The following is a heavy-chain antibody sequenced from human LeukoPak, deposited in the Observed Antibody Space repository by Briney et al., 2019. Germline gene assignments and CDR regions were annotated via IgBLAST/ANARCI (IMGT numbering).Heavy chain of an antibody. CDR1: GGSISSYY. Sequence: SETLSLTCTVSGGSISSYYWSWLRQPPGKGLEWIAYSYYSGSTNYNPSLKSRVTISVDTSKNQFSLKLSSVTAADTAVYYCARGYYDSSGYYYFDYWGQGTLVTVSS. CDR3: ARGYYDSSGYYYFDY. CDR2: SYYSGST. J-gene: IGHJ4*02. D-gene: IGHD3-22*01. V-gene: IGHV4-59*01.